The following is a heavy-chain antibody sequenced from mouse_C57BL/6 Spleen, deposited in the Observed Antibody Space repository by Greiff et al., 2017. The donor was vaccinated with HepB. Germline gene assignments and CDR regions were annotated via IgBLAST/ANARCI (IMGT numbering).Heavy chain of an antibody. V-gene: IGHV1-18*01. J-gene: IGHJ3*01. D-gene: IGHD1-1*01. CDR2: INPNNGGT. CDR1: GYTFTDYN. Sequence: VQLQQSGPELVKPGASVKIPCKASGYTFTDYNMDWVKQSHGKSLEWIGDINPNNGGTIYNQKFKGKATLTVDKSSSTAYMELRSLTSEDTAVYYCARWDSSWFAYWGQGTLVTVSA. CDR3: ARWDSSWFAY.